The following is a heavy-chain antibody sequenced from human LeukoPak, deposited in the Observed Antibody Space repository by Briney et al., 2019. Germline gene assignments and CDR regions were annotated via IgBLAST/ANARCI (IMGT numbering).Heavy chain of an antibody. CDR2: IYYSGST. Sequence: PSETLSLTCTVSGGSISSYYWSWIRQPPGKGLEWIGYIYYSGSTNYNPSLKSRVTISVDTSKNQFSLKLSSVTAADTAVYYCARGPGIVVVKPQWGAFDIWGQGTMVTVSS. J-gene: IGHJ3*02. D-gene: IGHD2-15*01. CDR3: ARGPGIVVVKPQWGAFDI. V-gene: IGHV4-59*01. CDR1: GGSISSYY.